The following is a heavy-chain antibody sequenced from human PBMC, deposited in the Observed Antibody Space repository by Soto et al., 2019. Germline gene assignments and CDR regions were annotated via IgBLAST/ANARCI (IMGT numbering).Heavy chain of an antibody. Sequence: SVKVSCKASGGTFSSYAISWVRQAPGQGLELMGGIIPIFGTANYAQKFQGRVTITADESTSTAYMELSSLRSEDTAVYYCAREKGSSWPHYYYYYGMDVWGQGTTVTVSS. CDR2: IIPIFGTA. J-gene: IGHJ6*02. CDR3: AREKGSSWPHYYYYYGMDV. D-gene: IGHD6-13*01. CDR1: GGTFSSYA. V-gene: IGHV1-69*13.